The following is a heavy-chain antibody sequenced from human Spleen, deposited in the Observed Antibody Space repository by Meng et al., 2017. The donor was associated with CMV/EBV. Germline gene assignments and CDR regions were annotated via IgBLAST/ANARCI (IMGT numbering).Heavy chain of an antibody. CDR2: LSSDGSDE. J-gene: IGHJ3*02. CDR3: AKDLSGSYPPHDAFDI. CDR1: GFPFRNYG. Sequence: GESLKISCAASGFPFRNYGMNWVRQAPGKGLEWVALLSSDGSDEFYADSVRGRFTISRDNSKNALYLQLNSLRAEDTALYYCAKDLSGSYPPHDAFDIWGQGTMVTVSS. D-gene: IGHD1-26*01. V-gene: IGHV3-30*18.